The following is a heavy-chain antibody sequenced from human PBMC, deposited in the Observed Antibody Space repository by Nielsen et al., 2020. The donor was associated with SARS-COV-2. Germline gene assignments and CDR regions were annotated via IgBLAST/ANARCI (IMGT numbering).Heavy chain of an antibody. V-gene: IGHV3-66*01. CDR1: GFTVSSNE. Sequence: GGSLRLSCAASGFTVSSNEMSWVRQAPGKGLEWVSVIYSGGSTYYADSVKGRFTISRDNSKNTLYLQMNSLRAEDTAVYYCATPLLRFLEMDVWGKGTTVTVSS. CDR2: IYSGGST. J-gene: IGHJ6*04. CDR3: ATPLLRFLEMDV. D-gene: IGHD3-3*01.